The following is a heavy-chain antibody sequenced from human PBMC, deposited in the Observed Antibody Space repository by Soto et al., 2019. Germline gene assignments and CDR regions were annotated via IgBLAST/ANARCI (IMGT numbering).Heavy chain of an antibody. CDR3: AKHDFWTLYNSGLDS. D-gene: IGHD3-3*01. CDR1: GFTLSDHY. CDR2: SRDKAQGYST. Sequence: GGSLRLSCAGSGFTLSDHYIDWVRQAPGKGLEWVGRSRDKAQGYSTAYAASVKGRFTTSRDESKNSVYLQMNSLRVKDTAVYYCAKHDFWTLYNSGLDSWGQGTLVNVSS. V-gene: IGHV3-72*01. J-gene: IGHJ4*02.